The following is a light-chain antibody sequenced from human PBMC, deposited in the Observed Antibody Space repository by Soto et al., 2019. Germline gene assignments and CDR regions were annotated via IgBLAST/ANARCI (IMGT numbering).Light chain of an antibody. J-gene: IGKJ2*01. CDR1: QSVSSSH. Sequence: EIVLTQSPGTLSLSPGKRATLSCRASQSVSSSHLAWYQQKLGQAPSLLIYGTSRRVTGIPDRFSGSGSGTDFNLTIDRLEPEDFALYFCQHYDGSYPYTFGQGTKLEIK. V-gene: IGKV3-20*01. CDR3: QHYDGSYPYT. CDR2: GTS.